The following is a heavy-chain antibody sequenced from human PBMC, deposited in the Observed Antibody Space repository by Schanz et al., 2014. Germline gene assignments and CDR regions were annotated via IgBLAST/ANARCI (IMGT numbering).Heavy chain of an antibody. CDR3: ARQRSYFYAMDV. J-gene: IGHJ6*02. CDR1: RLTFANED. CDR2: ISSVGISK. V-gene: IGHV3-11*01. Sequence: EQMVESGGGLVKPGGSLILSCAASRLTFANEDIHWVRQAPGKGLEWVSYISSVGISKYYADPVKGRFTISRDSAKNSLYLQMNSLRAEDTAVYYCARQRSYFYAMDVWGPGTAVTVSS.